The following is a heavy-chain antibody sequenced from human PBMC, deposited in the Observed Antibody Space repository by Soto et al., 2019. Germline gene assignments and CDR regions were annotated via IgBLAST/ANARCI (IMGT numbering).Heavy chain of an antibody. J-gene: IGHJ4*02. Sequence: EVQLVESGGGIVQPGGSVRLSCAASGFTLSSYWIHWVRQAPGKGLVWVSRINGDGSTTNYADSLKGRFTISRDNAKNTMFLQMNSLRAEDTAVYFCARSRSGSYSFDYWGQGTLVTVSS. CDR1: GFTLSSYW. CDR3: ARSRSGSYSFDY. V-gene: IGHV3-74*01. CDR2: INGDGSTT. D-gene: IGHD3-10*01.